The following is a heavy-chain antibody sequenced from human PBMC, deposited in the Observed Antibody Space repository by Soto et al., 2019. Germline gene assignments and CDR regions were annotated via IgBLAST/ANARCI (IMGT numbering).Heavy chain of an antibody. CDR3: ARVYSYGMDV. V-gene: IGHV3-48*02. J-gene: IGHJ6*02. Sequence: GGSLRLSXAASGFTFSRYSMNWVRQAPGKGLEWVSYISSSGSPKYYADSVKGRFTISRDNAKNSLYLQMNSLRDEDTAVYYCARVYSYGMDVWGQGTTVTVSS. D-gene: IGHD2-8*01. CDR1: GFTFSRYS. CDR2: ISSSGSPK.